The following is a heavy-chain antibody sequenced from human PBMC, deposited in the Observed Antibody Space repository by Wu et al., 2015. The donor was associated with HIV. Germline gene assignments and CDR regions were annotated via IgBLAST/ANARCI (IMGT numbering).Heavy chain of an antibody. CDR1: DSLTSGDHY. CDR2: IFSNGNT. J-gene: IGHJ3*02. Sequence: QVQLQESGPGLVKPSQTLSLTCSLSDSLTSGDHYWTWIRQSPGKGLEWIGYIFSNGNTKYSPSLQSRVTISLDTSNNRFSLKLTSVTAADTGMYYCAREAWNSLGWLGFDIWGQGTMVTVSS. V-gene: IGHV4-30-4*08. D-gene: IGHD1-7*01. CDR3: AREAWNSLGWLGFDI.